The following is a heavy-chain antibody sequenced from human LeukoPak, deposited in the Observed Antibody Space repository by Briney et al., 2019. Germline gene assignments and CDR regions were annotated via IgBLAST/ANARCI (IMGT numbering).Heavy chain of an antibody. D-gene: IGHD3-22*01. V-gene: IGHV3-23*01. CDR3: AKRAYYYDSSGYSYDAFDI. Sequence: PEGPLRLSCAAAGFTFSCYAMSWVRQAPGKRLEWVSANSGSGGSTYYADSVKGRFTIYRDNSKNTLYLQMNRLRAEDTAVYYCAKRAYYYDSSGYSYDAFDIWGQGTMVTVSS. CDR2: NSGSGGST. CDR1: GFTFSCYA. J-gene: IGHJ3*02.